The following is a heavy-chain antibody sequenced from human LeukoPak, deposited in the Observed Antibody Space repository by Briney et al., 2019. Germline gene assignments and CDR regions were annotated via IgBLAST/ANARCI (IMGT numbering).Heavy chain of an antibody. V-gene: IGHV3-23*01. Sequence: GGSLRLSCAASGFMFSSYAMSWVRQAPGKGLEWVSALSGSGVSTYSADSVKGRFTISRDNSKNTLYLQMNSLRAEDTAVYYCARSWVWFGELLYPLDYWGQGTLVTVSS. J-gene: IGHJ4*02. CDR1: GFMFSSYA. D-gene: IGHD3-10*01. CDR3: ARSWVWFGELLYPLDY. CDR2: LSGSGVST.